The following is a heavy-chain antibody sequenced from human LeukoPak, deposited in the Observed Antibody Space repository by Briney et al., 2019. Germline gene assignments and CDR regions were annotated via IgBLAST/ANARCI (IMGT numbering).Heavy chain of an antibody. J-gene: IGHJ4*02. V-gene: IGHV3-23*01. CDR2: IFGSGGSP. Sequence: PGGSLRLSCEASGFTFGSHAMYWVRQAPGKGLEWVAGIFGSGGSPHYADSVKGRFTISRDNSRNTVYLQINSLRAEDTAVYYRGKTTVGYSSGQKPAWPVDYWGQGTLVTVSS. CDR1: GFTFGSHA. CDR3: GKTTVGYSSGQKPAWPVDY. D-gene: IGHD5-18*01.